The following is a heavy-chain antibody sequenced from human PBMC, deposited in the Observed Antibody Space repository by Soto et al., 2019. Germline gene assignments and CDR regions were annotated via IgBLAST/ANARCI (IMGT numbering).Heavy chain of an antibody. V-gene: IGHV1-69*01. J-gene: IGHJ3*02. CDR1: GGTFSNYA. D-gene: IGHD2-8*02. CDR2: IMPIFGTA. Sequence: QVQLVQSGAEVKKPGSSVKVSCKTSGGTFSNYALSWVRQAHGQGLEWMGAIMPIFGTANYAQKFQGRVTITADESTSTAYMELNSLRSEDTAIYYCARARGSVIYALPDAFNIWGQGTLVTVSS. CDR3: ARARGSVIYALPDAFNI.